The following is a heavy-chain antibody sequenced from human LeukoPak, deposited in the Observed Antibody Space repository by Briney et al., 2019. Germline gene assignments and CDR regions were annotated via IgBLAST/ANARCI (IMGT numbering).Heavy chain of an antibody. J-gene: IGHJ4*02. CDR1: GTPIRSYH. D-gene: IGHD3-9*01. Sequence: SETLSLTCTVSGTPIRSYHWSWIRQPPGKGLEWIGSYSGSTNYNPSLKSRVTISVDTSKNQFSLKLSSVTAADTAVYYCARGRYDILTGYSTYYFDYWGQGTLVTVSS. V-gene: IGHV4-59*12. CDR3: ARGRYDILTGYSTYYFDY. CDR2: YSGST.